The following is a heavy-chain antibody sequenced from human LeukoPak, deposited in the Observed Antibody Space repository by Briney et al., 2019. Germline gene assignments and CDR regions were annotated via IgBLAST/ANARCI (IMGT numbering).Heavy chain of an antibody. Sequence: PGGSLRLSCAASGFTFSSYVMSWVRQVPGKGLEWVSAISGSGGGTYYADSVKGRFTIFRDNSKNTLYLQTTSLRAEDTALYYCARRGAAGTYYFDYWGQGTLVTVSS. V-gene: IGHV3-23*01. CDR2: ISGSGGGT. D-gene: IGHD6-13*01. J-gene: IGHJ4*02. CDR1: GFTFSSYV. CDR3: ARRGAAGTYYFDY.